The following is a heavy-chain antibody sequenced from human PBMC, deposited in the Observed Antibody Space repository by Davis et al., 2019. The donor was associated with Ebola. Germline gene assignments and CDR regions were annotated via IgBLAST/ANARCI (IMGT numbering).Heavy chain of an antibody. CDR3: ARARGYYDILPDAFDI. V-gene: IGHV4-39*07. CDR2: IYYSGST. Sequence: PSETLSLTCTVSGGSISSSSYYWGWIRQPPGKGLEWIGSIYYSGSTYYNPSLKSRVTISVDTSKNQFSLKLSSVTAADTAVYYCARARGYYDILPDAFDIWGQGTMVTVSS. J-gene: IGHJ3*02. D-gene: IGHD3-9*01. CDR1: GGSISSSSYY.